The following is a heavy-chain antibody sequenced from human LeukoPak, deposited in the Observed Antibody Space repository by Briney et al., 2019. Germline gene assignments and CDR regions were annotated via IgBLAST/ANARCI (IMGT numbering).Heavy chain of an antibody. CDR2: IFYSGST. J-gene: IGHJ4*02. V-gene: IGHV4-39*07. CDR3: ARNRGLGNSGYDLSVVY. Sequence: PSETLSLTCTVSGGSISTSNYYWGWIRQPPGKGLEWIGNIFYSGSTYYSPSLRSRVTISLDTSRNQFSLKLNSVTAADTAVYYCARNRGLGNSGYDLSVVYWGQGTLVTVSS. D-gene: IGHD5-12*01. CDR1: GGSISTSNYY.